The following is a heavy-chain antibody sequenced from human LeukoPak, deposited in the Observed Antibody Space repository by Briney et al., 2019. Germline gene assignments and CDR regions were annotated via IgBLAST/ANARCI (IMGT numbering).Heavy chain of an antibody. CDR3: ARATYGNYGTLDY. CDR1: GFTFDDYT. CDR2: ISWHGATT. D-gene: IGHD4-17*01. V-gene: IGHV3-43*01. J-gene: IGHJ4*02. Sequence: HPGGPLTLPCAASGFTFDDYTMHWLRHAPGKGVDGVDLISWHGATTYYADPVKGRFTISRDSSKNSLYLQMNSLRTEDTALYYCARATYGNYGTLDYWGEGTLVTVSS.